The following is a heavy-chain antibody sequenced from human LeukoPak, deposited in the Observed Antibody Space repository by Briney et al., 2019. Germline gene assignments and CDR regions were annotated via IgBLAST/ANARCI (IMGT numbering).Heavy chain of an antibody. CDR1: GFTFDDYA. Sequence: PGGSLRLSCAASGFTFDDYAMHWVRQAPGKGLEWVSGISWNSGSIGYGDSVKGRFTISRDNAKNSLYLQMNSLRAEDTAVYYCARDPYYYDSSGRGRDAFDIWGQGTMVTVSS. D-gene: IGHD3-22*01. CDR3: ARDPYYYDSSGRGRDAFDI. CDR2: ISWNSGSI. V-gene: IGHV3-9*01. J-gene: IGHJ3*02.